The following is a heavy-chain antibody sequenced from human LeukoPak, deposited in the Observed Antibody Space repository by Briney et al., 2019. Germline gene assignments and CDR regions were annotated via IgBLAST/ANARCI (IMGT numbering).Heavy chain of an antibody. CDR2: ISGSGGST. CDR3: AKELFLYCSGGSCYSDYFDY. J-gene: IGHJ4*02. CDR1: GFPFNSYW. V-gene: IGHV3-23*01. D-gene: IGHD2-15*01. Sequence: GGSLRLSCAASGFPFNSYWMHWVRQAPGKGLEWVSAISGSGGSTYYADSVKGRFTISRDNSKNTLYLQMNSLRAEDTAVYYCAKELFLYCSGGSCYSDYFDYWGQGTLVTVSS.